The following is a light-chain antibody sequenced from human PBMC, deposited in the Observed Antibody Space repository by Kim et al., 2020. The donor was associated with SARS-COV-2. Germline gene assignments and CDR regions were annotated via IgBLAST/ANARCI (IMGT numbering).Light chain of an antibody. J-gene: IGLJ1*01. CDR2: DVS. Sequence: GQSITVSCTGSSSDVGAYNYVSWYQQHPNEAPKLIIYDVSNRPSGISDRFSGSKSGNTASLTISGLQAEDEAHYYCSSYTTTKTRVFGTGTKVTVL. CDR1: SSDVGAYNY. CDR3: SSYTTTKTRV. V-gene: IGLV2-14*03.